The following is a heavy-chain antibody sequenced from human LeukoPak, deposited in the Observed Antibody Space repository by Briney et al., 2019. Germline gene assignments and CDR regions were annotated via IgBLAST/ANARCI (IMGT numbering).Heavy chain of an antibody. CDR3: AKGGHCTNGVCYSDAFDI. D-gene: IGHD2-8*01. Sequence: GGSLRLSCAASGFTFSSSAMTWVRQVLGKGLEWVSTTGVSGSYYADSVKGRFTISRDNSKNTLYLQMNSLRAEDTAVYYCAKGGHCTNGVCYSDAFDIWGQGTMVTVSS. CDR2: TGVSGS. V-gene: IGHV3-23*01. CDR1: GFTFSSSA. J-gene: IGHJ3*02.